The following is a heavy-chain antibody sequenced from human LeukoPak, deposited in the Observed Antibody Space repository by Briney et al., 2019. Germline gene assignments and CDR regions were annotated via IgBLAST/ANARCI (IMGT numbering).Heavy chain of an antibody. V-gene: IGHV4-34*01. D-gene: IGHD6-19*01. CDR1: GGSFSGYY. J-gene: IGHJ6*02. CDR2: IYYSGST. Sequence: PSETLSLTCAVYGGSFSGYYWSWIRQPPGKGLEWIGSIYYSGSTYYNPSLKSRVTISVDTSKNQFSLKLSSVTAADTAVYYCARDRPPSYSSGWWVGYYYGMDVWGQGTTVTVSS. CDR3: ARDRPPSYSSGWWVGYYYGMDV.